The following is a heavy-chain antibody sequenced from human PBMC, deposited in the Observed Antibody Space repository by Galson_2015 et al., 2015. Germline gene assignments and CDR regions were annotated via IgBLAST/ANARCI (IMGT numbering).Heavy chain of an antibody. V-gene: IGHV1-2*04. CDR2: INPNSGGT. CDR1: GYTFTDYY. D-gene: IGHD2-15*01. J-gene: IGHJ6*02. Sequence: SVKVSCKASGYTFTDYYMHWVRQAPGQGLEWMGWINPNSGGTNYAQKFQGWVTMTRDTSISTAYMELSRLRSDDTAVYYCARGGGIVVVVAATGDYYYGMDVWGQGTTVTVSS. CDR3: ARGGGIVVVVAATGDYYYGMDV.